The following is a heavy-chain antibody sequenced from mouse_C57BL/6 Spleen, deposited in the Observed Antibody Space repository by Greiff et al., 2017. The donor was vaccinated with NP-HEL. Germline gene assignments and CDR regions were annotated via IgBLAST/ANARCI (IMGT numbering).Heavy chain of an antibody. CDR3: TRYYGPYFDY. CDR2: IDPETGGT. J-gene: IGHJ2*01. CDR1: GYTFTDYE. D-gene: IGHD1-1*02. Sequence: QVQLKESGAELVRPGASVTLSCKASGYTFTDYEMHWVKQTPVHGLEWIGAIDPETGGTAYNQKFKGKAILTADKSSSTAYMELRSLTSEDSAVYYCTRYYGPYFDYWGQGTTLTVSS. V-gene: IGHV1-15*01.